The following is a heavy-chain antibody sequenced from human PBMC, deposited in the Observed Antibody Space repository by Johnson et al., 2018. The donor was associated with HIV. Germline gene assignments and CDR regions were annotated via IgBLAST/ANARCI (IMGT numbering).Heavy chain of an antibody. J-gene: IGHJ3*02. D-gene: IGHD6-25*01. V-gene: IGHV3-30*04. CDR1: GFTFSSYA. Sequence: QEKLVESGGGVVQPGRSLRLSCAASGFTFSSYAMHWVRQATGKGLEWVAVISYDGSNKYYADSVKGRFIISRDNAKNSLYLQMNSLRAEDTAVYYCARGGLEYSSALGLGYAFDIWGQGTMVTVSS. CDR2: ISYDGSNK. CDR3: ARGGLEYSSALGLGYAFDI.